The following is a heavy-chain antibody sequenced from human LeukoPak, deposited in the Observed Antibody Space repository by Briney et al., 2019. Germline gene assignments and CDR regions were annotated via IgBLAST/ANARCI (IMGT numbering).Heavy chain of an antibody. J-gene: IGHJ4*02. CDR2: TYYRSKWYN. CDR1: GDSFSSNSAA. V-gene: IGHV6-1*01. Sequence: SQTLSLTCAISGDSFSSNSAAWNWIRQSPSRGLEWLGRTYYRSKWYNDYAVSVRSRITINPDISKNQFSLQLNSVTPEDRAVYYCARTGGGGRSFDYWGQGTLVTVSS. D-gene: IGHD3-16*01. CDR3: ARTGGGGRSFDY.